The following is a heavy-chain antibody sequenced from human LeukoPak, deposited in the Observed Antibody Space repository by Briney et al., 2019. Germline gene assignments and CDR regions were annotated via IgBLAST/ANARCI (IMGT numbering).Heavy chain of an antibody. CDR3: AREGESSITIFGVVGVHPSHAFDI. CDR1: GGSLSPYY. J-gene: IGHJ3*02. V-gene: IGHV4-39*07. Sequence: PSETLSLTCTVSGGSLSPYYWGWIRQPPGKGLEWIGSIYYSGSTYYNPSLKSRVTISVDTSKNQFSLKLSSVTAADTAVYYCAREGESSITIFGVVGVHPSHAFDIWGQGTMVTVSS. D-gene: IGHD3-3*01. CDR2: IYYSGST.